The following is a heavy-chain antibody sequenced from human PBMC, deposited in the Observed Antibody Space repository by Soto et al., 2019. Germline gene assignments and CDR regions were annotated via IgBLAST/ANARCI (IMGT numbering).Heavy chain of an antibody. V-gene: IGHV4-59*01. CDR3: GFFPAGDGIRDVHSVSAFLLNRSTDL. Sequence: PGKGLEWIGYIYYSGSTNYNPSLTSRVSISVNTSKNQFSLKLSSVITASTHVYYQGFFPAGDGIRDVHSVSAFLLNRSTDL. CDR2: IYYSGST. J-gene: IGHJ2*01. D-gene: IGHD3-9*01.